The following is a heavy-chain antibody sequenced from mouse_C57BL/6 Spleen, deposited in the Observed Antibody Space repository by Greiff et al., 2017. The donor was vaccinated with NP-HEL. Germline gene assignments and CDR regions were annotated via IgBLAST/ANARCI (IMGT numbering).Heavy chain of an antibody. Sequence: VQLQQSGPELVKPGASVKISCKASGYTFTDYYMNWVKQSHGKSLEWIGDINPNNGGTSCNQKFKGKATLTVDKSSSTAYMELRSLTSEDSAVYYCARANWDDYWGQGTTLTVSS. CDR3: ARANWDDY. CDR2: INPNNGGT. D-gene: IGHD4-1*01. CDR1: GYTFTDYY. J-gene: IGHJ2*01. V-gene: IGHV1-26*01.